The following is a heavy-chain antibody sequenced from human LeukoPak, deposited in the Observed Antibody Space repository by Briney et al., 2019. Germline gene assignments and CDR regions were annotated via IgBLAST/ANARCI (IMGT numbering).Heavy chain of an antibody. J-gene: IGHJ4*02. Sequence: PGGSLRLSXAASGFTFSSYGMHWVRQAPGKGLEWVAFIRYDGSNKYYADSVKGRFTISRDNSKNTLYLQMNSLRAEDTAVYYCAKDLPYYYDSSGYYSEWGQGTLVTVSS. D-gene: IGHD3-22*01. CDR3: AKDLPYYYDSSGYYSE. V-gene: IGHV3-30*02. CDR1: GFTFSSYG. CDR2: IRYDGSNK.